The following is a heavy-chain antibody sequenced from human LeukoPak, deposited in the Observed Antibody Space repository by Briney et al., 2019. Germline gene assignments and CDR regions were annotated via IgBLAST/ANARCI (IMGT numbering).Heavy chain of an antibody. J-gene: IGHJ4*02. D-gene: IGHD2-2*01. V-gene: IGHV3-30*04. CDR1: GFIFSSFS. CDR3: ARDPIDIVLVPAAMFDY. CDR2: ISHDATKK. Sequence: GGSLRLSCAASGFIFSSFSIHWVRQPPGKGLEWVAGISHDATKKNYADSVKGRFTISRDNSKNTLDLQMNSLRAEDTAVYYCARDPIDIVLVPAAMFDYWGQGTLVTVSS.